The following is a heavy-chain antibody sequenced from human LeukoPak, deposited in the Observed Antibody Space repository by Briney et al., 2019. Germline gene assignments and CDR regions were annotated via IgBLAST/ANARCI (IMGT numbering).Heavy chain of an antibody. J-gene: IGHJ4*02. Sequence: GGSLRLSCAASGFTFSSYAMHWVRQAPGKGLEWVAVISYDGSNKYYADSVKGRFTISRDNSKNTLYLQMNSLRAEDTAVYYCAREGDYSNYEATAFDYWGQGTLVTVSS. CDR1: GFTFSSYA. D-gene: IGHD4-11*01. V-gene: IGHV3-30-3*01. CDR2: ISYDGSNK. CDR3: AREGDYSNYEATAFDY.